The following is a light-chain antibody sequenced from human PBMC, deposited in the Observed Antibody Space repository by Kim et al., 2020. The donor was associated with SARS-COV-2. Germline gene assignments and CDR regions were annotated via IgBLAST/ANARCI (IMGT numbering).Light chain of an antibody. J-gene: IGKJ4*01. CDR1: QSISNW. CDR2: DAS. V-gene: IGKV1-5*01. CDR3: QQYDSYPFT. Sequence: TSVGDRVTITCRASQSISNWFAWYQQKPGKAPKLLIYDASSLESGVPSRFSGSGSGTEFTLTISSLQPDDLATYNCQQYDSYPFTFGGGTKVDIK.